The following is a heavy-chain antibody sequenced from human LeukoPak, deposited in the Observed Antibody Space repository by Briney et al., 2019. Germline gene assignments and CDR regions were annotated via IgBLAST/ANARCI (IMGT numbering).Heavy chain of an antibody. D-gene: IGHD3-10*01. Sequence: ASVKVSCKASGYTFTGYYMHWVRQAPGQGLEWMGWINPNRGGTNYAQKFQGRVTMTRDTSISAAYMELSRLRSDDTAVYYRAKESYYGSGSYYPFDYWGQGTLVTVSS. J-gene: IGHJ4*02. CDR2: INPNRGGT. V-gene: IGHV1-2*02. CDR1: GYTFTGYY. CDR3: AKESYYGSGSYYPFDY.